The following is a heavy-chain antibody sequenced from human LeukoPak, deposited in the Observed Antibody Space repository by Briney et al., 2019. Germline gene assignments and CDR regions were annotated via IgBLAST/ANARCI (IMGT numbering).Heavy chain of an antibody. J-gene: IGHJ4*02. CDR2: IARDGGAK. V-gene: IGHV3-30*03. CDR1: GFSFSNHG. Sequence: PGTSLRLSCVASGFSFSNHGMHWVRQAPGKGLEWVSVIARDGGAKFYADSVKGRFTPSRDNPKNMVFLQMNFLTVEDTAIYYCAREATWGQWYFDHWGQGTPVTVSS. CDR3: AREATWGQWYFDH. D-gene: IGHD6-19*01.